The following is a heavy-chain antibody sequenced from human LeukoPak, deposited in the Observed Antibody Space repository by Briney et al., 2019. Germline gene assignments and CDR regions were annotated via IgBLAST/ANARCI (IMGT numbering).Heavy chain of an antibody. CDR2: ISRSSSTI. CDR1: GFTFSSYS. V-gene: IGHV3-48*04. Sequence: TGGSLRLSCAASGFTFSSYSMNWVRQAPGRGLEWVSYISRSSSTIFYADSVKGRFTISRDNAKNSLYLQMNSLRAEDTAVYYCAKHMITFGGVIGSIDYWGQGTLVTVSS. CDR3: AKHMITFGGVIGSIDY. D-gene: IGHD3-16*02. J-gene: IGHJ4*02.